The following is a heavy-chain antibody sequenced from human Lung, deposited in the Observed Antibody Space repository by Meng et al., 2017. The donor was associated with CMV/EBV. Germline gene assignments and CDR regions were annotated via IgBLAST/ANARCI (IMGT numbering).Heavy chain of an antibody. CDR1: GGTFSSYA. D-gene: IGHD6-13*01. J-gene: IGHJ5*02. CDR2: IIPIFGTA. CDR3: ARGGRSSWSRRYNWFDP. V-gene: IGHV1-69*05. Sequence: SXXVSXKASGGTFSSYAISWVRQAPGQGLEWMGGIIPIFGTANYGQKFQGRVTITTDESTSTAYMELSSLRSEDTAVYYCARGGRSSWSRRYNWFDPWGQGXLVTVSS.